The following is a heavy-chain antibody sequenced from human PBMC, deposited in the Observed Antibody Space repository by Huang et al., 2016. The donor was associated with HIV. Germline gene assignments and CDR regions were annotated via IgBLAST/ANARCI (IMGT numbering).Heavy chain of an antibody. CDR2: ISDDGKTK. V-gene: IGHV3-30*18. D-gene: IGHD6-13*01. CDR1: GFTFSSYG. CDR3: AKGGSAAAVLDF. Sequence: QVQLVESGGGVVQPGRSLRISCAASGFTFSSYGMHWVRQAPGKGLGGVAVISDDGKTKYYADSVKVRFSISRDNSKTTVYLQLNSLRVEDTAVYYCAKGGSAAAVLDFWGQGTLVTVSS. J-gene: IGHJ4*02.